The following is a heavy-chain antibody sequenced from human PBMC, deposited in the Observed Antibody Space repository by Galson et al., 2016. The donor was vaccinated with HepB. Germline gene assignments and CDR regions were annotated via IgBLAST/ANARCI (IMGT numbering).Heavy chain of an antibody. Sequence: SVKVSCKASGDTFSNYALSWVRQAPGQGLEWMGAIIPIFGTTNYAQKFQGRVTITADKSTSTAYMEMSSLRSEDTAVYYCVKGIGAAGPFDYWGQGTPVTVSS. CDR2: IIPIFGTT. V-gene: IGHV1-69*06. J-gene: IGHJ4*02. CDR3: VKGIGAAGPFDY. D-gene: IGHD6-13*01. CDR1: GDTFSNYA.